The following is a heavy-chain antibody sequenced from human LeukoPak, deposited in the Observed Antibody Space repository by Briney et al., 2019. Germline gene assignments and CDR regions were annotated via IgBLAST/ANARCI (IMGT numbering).Heavy chain of an antibody. V-gene: IGHV4-39*07. CDR1: GGSISSSSYY. CDR2: IYYSGST. CDR3: ARGHPQYSGSYFYYYYYMDV. D-gene: IGHD1-26*01. J-gene: IGHJ6*03. Sequence: SETLSLTCTVSGGSISSSSYYWGWIRQPPGKGLEWIGSIYYSGSTYYNPSLKSRVTISVDTSKNQFSLKLSSVTAADTAVYYCARGHPQYSGSYFYYYYYMDVWGKGTTVTVSS.